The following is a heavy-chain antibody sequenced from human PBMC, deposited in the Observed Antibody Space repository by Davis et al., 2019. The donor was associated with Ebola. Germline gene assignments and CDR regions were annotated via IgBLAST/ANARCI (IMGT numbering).Heavy chain of an antibody. CDR1: GTSFSLYW. J-gene: IGHJ6*02. V-gene: IGHV3-74*03. Sequence: PGGSLRLSCEASGTSFSLYWLHWVRQVPGKGLVWVSRIYTDGSSTTYADSVRGRFTISRDNAKNTLYLQMNSLRAEDTAVYYCATELAVTNYYYGLDVWGQGTTVTVSS. CDR3: ATELAVTNYYYGLDV. CDR2: IYTDGSST. D-gene: IGHD4-11*01.